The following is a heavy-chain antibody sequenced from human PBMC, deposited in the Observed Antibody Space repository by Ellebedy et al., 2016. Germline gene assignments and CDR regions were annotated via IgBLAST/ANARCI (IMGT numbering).Heavy chain of an antibody. J-gene: IGHJ4*02. CDR2: VSVDRSKK. CDR1: GFIFSNYG. V-gene: IGHV3-30*03. CDR3: TREVLVHYFDY. Sequence: GGSLRLSCAASGFIFSNYGMHWVRQAPGKGLEWLASVSVDRSKKYYAASVTGRFTVSGDSSKNTLYLQMNSLRAEDTAVYFCTREVLVHYFDYWGQGTLVTVSS. D-gene: IGHD6-6*01.